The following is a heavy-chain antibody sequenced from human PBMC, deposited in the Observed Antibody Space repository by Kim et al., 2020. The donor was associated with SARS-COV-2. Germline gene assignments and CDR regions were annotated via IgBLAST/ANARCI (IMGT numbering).Heavy chain of an antibody. V-gene: IGHV4-61*08. D-gene: IGHD3-10*01. CDR2: IAYSGST. Sequence: SETLSLTCTVSGGSVSGGVFFWNWIRQTPGKGLEWIGFIAYSGSTNYNPSLKSRVTISIDTSKNQFSLKLTSVTTADTAVYYCARDYYGSGASYVAFDI. CDR1: GGSVSGGVFF. CDR3: ARDYYGSGASYVAFDI. J-gene: IGHJ3*02.